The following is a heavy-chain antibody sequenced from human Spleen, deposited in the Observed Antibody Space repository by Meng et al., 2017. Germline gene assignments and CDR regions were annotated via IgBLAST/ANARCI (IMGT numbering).Heavy chain of an antibody. CDR3: ARDYWGSLDY. CDR2: INHSGST. J-gene: IGHJ4*02. D-gene: IGHD7-27*01. CDR1: GGSFSGYY. V-gene: IGHV4-34*01. Sequence: QVQLQQGGEGLLKPSETLSLTCAVYGGSFSGYYWSWIRQPPGKGLEWIGEINHSGSTNYNPSLKSRVTISVDTSKNQFSLKLTSVTAADTAVYYCARDYWGSLDYWGQGTLVTASS.